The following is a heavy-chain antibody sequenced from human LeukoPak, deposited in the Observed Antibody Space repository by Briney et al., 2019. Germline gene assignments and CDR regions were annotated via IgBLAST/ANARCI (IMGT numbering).Heavy chain of an antibody. CDR1: GGTFSSYA. D-gene: IGHD6-6*01. CDR3: ASLSRGSFEQLGRP. Sequence: SVKVSCKASGGTFSSYAISWVRQAPGQGLEWMGRIIPIFGTANYAQKFQGRVTITTDESTSTAYKELSSLRSEDTAVYYCASLSRGSFEQLGRPWGQGTLVTVSS. J-gene: IGHJ5*02. CDR2: IIPIFGTA. V-gene: IGHV1-69*05.